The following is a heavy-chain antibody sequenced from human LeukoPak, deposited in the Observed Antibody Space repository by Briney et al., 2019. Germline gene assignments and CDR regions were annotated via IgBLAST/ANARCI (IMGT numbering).Heavy chain of an antibody. V-gene: IGHV3-30*02. CDR2: IRYDGNNK. J-gene: IGHJ4*02. CDR3: AKDQFTVTQAGTSFDY. Sequence: SGVSLRLSCAAPGFTFSRYGMHWVRQSPGKGVEWVAFIRYDGNNKYYADSVKGRFTISRDNSKNTLYLQMNSLRAEDTAVYYCAKDQFTVTQAGTSFDYWGQGTLVTVCS. D-gene: IGHD4-17*01. CDR1: GFTFSRYG.